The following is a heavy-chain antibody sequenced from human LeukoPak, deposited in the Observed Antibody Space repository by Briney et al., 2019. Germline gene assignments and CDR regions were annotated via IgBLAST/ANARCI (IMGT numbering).Heavy chain of an antibody. V-gene: IGHV1-69*04. Sequence: ASVKVSCKASGGTFSSYAISWVRQAPGQGLEWMGRIIPILGIANYAQEFQGRVTITADKSTSTAYMELSSLRSEDTAVYYCARDRVSRWFDPWGQGTLVTVSS. J-gene: IGHJ5*02. CDR3: ARDRVSRWFDP. CDR1: GGTFSSYA. D-gene: IGHD3-10*01. CDR2: IIPILGIA.